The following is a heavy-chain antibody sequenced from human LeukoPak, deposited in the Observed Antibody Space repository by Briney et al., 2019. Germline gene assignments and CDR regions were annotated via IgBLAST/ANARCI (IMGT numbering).Heavy chain of an antibody. CDR1: GFTFSSYA. CDR3: AKEVVAARRYYYYGMDV. V-gene: IGHV3-23*01. J-gene: IGHJ6*02. D-gene: IGHD6-6*01. CDR2: ISGSGGST. Sequence: GGSLRLSCAASGFTFSSYAMSRVRQAPGKGLEWVSAISGSGGSTYYADSVKGRLTISRDNSKNTLYLQMNSLRAEDTAVYYCAKEVVAARRYYYYGMDVWGQGTTVTVSS.